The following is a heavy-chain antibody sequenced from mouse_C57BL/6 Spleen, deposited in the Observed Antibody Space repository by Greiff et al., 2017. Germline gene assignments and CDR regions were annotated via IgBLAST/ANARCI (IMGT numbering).Heavy chain of an antibody. Sequence: QVQLQQPGAELVMPGASVKLSCKASGYTFTSYWMHWVKQRPGQGLEWIGEIDPSDSYTNYNQKFKGKSTLTVDKSSSTAYMQLSSLTSEDSAVYYCARLGWSRGFADWGQGTLVTVSA. CDR1: GYTFTSYW. CDR2: IDPSDSYT. D-gene: IGHD2-3*01. V-gene: IGHV1-69*01. J-gene: IGHJ3*01. CDR3: ARLGWSRGFAD.